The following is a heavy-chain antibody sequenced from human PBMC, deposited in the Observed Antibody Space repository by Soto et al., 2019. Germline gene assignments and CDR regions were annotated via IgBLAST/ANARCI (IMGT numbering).Heavy chain of an antibody. V-gene: IGHV4-4*02. CDR1: VGSITNSSW. Sequence: SETLSLTCAVSVGSITNSSWWRWVRQPPGKGLEWIGEIYHTGSTTYNPSLKSRLSISVDKSKNQISLNLRSVTAADTAVYYCASEIRNDPESYFDYWGQGTLVTVSS. D-gene: IGHD1-1*01. CDR3: ASEIRNDPESYFDY. J-gene: IGHJ4*02. CDR2: IYHTGST.